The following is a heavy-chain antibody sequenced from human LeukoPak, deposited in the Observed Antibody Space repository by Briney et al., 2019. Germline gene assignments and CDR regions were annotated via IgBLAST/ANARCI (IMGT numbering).Heavy chain of an antibody. CDR1: GFTFSSYA. Sequence: GGSLRLSCAASGFTFSSYAMHWVRQAPGKGLEYVSAISSNGGSTYYANSVKGRFTISRDNSKNTLYLQMGSLRAEDMAVYYCARASTDDFPTNWFDPWGQGTLVTVSS. J-gene: IGHJ5*02. D-gene: IGHD3-16*01. CDR3: ARASTDDFPTNWFDP. CDR2: ISSNGGST. V-gene: IGHV3-64*01.